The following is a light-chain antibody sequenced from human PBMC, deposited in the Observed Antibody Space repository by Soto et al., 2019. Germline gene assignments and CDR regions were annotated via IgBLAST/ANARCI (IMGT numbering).Light chain of an antibody. J-gene: IGKJ3*01. V-gene: IGKV1-5*03. CDR2: KAS. Sequence: DIQMTQSPSTLSASVGDRVTISCRASQSISSSLAWYQQKPGKAPNLPIYKASSLQCGVPSRFRGSGSGTEFTLTIISLQPDHFATYYSKQYISHPFTFGPGTKVDI. CDR3: KQYISHPFT. CDR1: QSISSS.